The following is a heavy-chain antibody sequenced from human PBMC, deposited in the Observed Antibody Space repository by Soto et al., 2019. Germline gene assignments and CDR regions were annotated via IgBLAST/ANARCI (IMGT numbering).Heavy chain of an antibody. D-gene: IGHD6-13*01. CDR3: AKGWRQLVRDTYGRDV. CDR2: ISYDGSNK. CDR1: GFTFSTYG. Sequence: QVQLVESGGGVVQPGRSLRLSCAASGFTFSTYGMHWVRQAPGKGLEWVAVISYDGSNKYYADSVKGRFTISRDNSKNTLYRQMNSLRAEDTAVYYCAKGWRQLVRDTYGRDVWGQGTTVTVSS. J-gene: IGHJ6*02. V-gene: IGHV3-30*18.